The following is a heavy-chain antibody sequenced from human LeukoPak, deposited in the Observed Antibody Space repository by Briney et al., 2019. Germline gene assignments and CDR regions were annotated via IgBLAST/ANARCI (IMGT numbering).Heavy chain of an antibody. D-gene: IGHD6-13*01. J-gene: IGHJ4*02. CDR3: ARDRGASSSWRDFDY. Sequence: PGGSLRLSCAASGFTFSSYWMSWVRQAPGKGLEWVANIKQDGSEKYYVDSVKGRFTISRDNAKNSLYLQMNSLRAEDTAVYYCARDRGASSSWRDFDYWGQGTLVTVSS. CDR1: GFTFSSYW. V-gene: IGHV3-7*01. CDR2: IKQDGSEK.